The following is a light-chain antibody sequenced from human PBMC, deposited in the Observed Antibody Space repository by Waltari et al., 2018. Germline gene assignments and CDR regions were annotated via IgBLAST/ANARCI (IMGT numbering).Light chain of an antibody. V-gene: IGLV3-25*03. J-gene: IGLJ2*01. CDR1: ELTDKY. CDR3: QSADDSGNHVL. CDR2: RNT. Sequence: SPGLTQPPSVSVSPGQTAIITCSGSELTDKYIYWFQQKSGQAPVEVIRRNTGRPSGIPERFSASDSGTTGTLVISGVEAEDEADYYCQSADDSGNHVLFGGGTRLTVL.